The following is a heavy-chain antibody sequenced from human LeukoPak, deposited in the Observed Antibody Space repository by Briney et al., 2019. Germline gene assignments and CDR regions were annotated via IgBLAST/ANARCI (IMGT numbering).Heavy chain of an antibody. J-gene: IGHJ4*02. CDR1: GFTFSSYA. D-gene: IGHD5-18*01. CDR3: AKVDRAPWIQLWLTLDY. V-gene: IGHV3-23*01. CDR2: ISGSGGRT. Sequence: GRSARLSCAASGFTFSSYAMSGVGQARGRGVEGVSAISGSGGRTYYADSVKGRFTISRDNSKNTLYLQMNSLRAEDTAVYYCAKVDRAPWIQLWLTLDYWGQGTLVTVSS.